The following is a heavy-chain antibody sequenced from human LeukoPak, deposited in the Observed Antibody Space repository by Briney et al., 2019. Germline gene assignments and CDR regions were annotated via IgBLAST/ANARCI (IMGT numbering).Heavy chain of an antibody. CDR3: ARLDYGGSEVVDY. CDR2: IYPDDSDI. Sequence: GESLQISCKGSGSNFPTYWIAWVRQLPGKGVEWMGIIYPDDSDIRYSPSFQGQVTISADKSINTAYLQWSRLKASDTAMFYCARLDYGGSEVVDYWGQGTLVTVSS. D-gene: IGHD4-23*01. CDR1: GSNFPTYW. J-gene: IGHJ4*02. V-gene: IGHV5-51*01.